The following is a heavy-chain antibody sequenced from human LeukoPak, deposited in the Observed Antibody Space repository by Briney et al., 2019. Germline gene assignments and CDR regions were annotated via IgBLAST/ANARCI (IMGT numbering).Heavy chain of an antibody. CDR1: GFTFTSYS. Sequence: GGSLRLSCAASGFTFTSYSMHWVRQAPGQGLEWMGIINPSGGSTSYAQKFQGRVTMTRDTSTSTVYMELSSLRSEDTAVYYCARRGCDYWGQGTLVTVSS. CDR3: ARRGCDY. V-gene: IGHV1-46*01. CDR2: INPSGGST. J-gene: IGHJ4*02.